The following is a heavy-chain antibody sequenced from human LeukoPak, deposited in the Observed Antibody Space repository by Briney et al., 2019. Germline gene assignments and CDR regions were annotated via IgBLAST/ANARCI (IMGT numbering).Heavy chain of an antibody. CDR3: ARASGWLRIAGYFDY. CDR1: GYTFTGYD. CDR2: INPNSGGT. Sequence: ASVKVSCKASGYTFTGYDIHWVRQAPGQGLERMGWINPNSGGTNYAQKFQGRVTITRDTSTSTAYMELSRLRSDDTAVYYCARASGWLRIAGYFDYWGQGTLVTVSS. J-gene: IGHJ4*02. D-gene: IGHD5-24*01. V-gene: IGHV1-2*02.